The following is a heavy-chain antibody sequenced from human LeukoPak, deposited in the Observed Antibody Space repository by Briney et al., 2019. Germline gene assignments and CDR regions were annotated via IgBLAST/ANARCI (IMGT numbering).Heavy chain of an antibody. CDR1: VGSFSSSA. V-gene: IGHV1-69*13. CDR2: VIPIIGTA. Sequence: ASVKVSCKPSVGSFSSSAINSVPQTPGQGLEWMGGVIPIIGTANYAQKFQGRVTITADESTSTAYMELSSLRSEDTAVYYCARSNMAAAGKFDYWGQGTLVTVSS. CDR3: ARSNMAAAGKFDY. D-gene: IGHD6-13*01. J-gene: IGHJ4*02.